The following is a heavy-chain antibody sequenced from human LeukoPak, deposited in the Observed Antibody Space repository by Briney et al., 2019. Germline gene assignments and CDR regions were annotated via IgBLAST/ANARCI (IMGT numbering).Heavy chain of an antibody. V-gene: IGHV1-3*01. CDR2: INAGSGNT. J-gene: IGHJ4*02. CDR1: GYTFTIYA. D-gene: IGHD6-13*01. Sequence: ASVKVSCKASGYTFTIYAMHWVRQAPGQRLEWMGWINAGSGNTKYSQKFQGRVTITRDTSASTAYMELSSLRSEDTAVYYCARVYQQLVSPLGYWGQGTLVTVSS. CDR3: ARVYQQLVSPLGY.